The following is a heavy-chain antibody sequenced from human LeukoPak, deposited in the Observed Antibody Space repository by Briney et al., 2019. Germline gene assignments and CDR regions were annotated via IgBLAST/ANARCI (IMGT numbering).Heavy chain of an antibody. J-gene: IGHJ4*02. D-gene: IGHD2-15*01. Sequence: SETLSLTCAVYGGSFSGYYWSWIRQPPGKGLEWIGEINRSGSTNYNPSLKSRVTISVDTSKNQFSLKLSSVTAADTAVYYCARASTHIVVVVAANFDYWGQGTLVTVSS. CDR3: ARASTHIVVVVAANFDY. V-gene: IGHV4-34*01. CDR2: INRSGST. CDR1: GGSFSGYY.